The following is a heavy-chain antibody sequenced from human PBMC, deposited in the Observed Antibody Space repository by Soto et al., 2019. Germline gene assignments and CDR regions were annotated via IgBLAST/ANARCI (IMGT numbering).Heavy chain of an antibody. Sequence: ASVKVSCKASGYSFTNYALHWLRQAPGQRLEWLGWINIDNGNTKYSRKFQGRVAITRDTSASTAYMELSSLRSEDTAVFYCARARASTAVTAIYYYGMDVWGQGTTVTVS. CDR3: ARARASTAVTAIYYYGMDV. CDR2: INIDNGNT. J-gene: IGHJ6*02. CDR1: GYSFTNYA. V-gene: IGHV1-3*04. D-gene: IGHD2-21*02.